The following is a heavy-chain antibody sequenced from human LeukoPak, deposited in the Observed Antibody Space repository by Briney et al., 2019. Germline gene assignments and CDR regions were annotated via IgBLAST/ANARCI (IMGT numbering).Heavy chain of an antibody. CDR3: ATSPHTSPHTWFAH. CDR1: GVTFNKSG. CDR2: INLDGSAS. Sequence: GGSLRLSCAVSGVTFNKSGMSWVHQTPGKGLEWGAKINLDGSASKYVPSVRGRLDPSTNHTTHSVFLQMTRLRAAHTATYYCATSPHTSPHTWFAHWGQGALVTVHS. D-gene: IGHD2-2*02. J-gene: IGHJ5*02. V-gene: IGHV3-7*01.